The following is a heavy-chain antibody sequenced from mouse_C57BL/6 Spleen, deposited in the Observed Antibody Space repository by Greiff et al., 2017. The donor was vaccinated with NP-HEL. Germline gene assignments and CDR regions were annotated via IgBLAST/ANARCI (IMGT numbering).Heavy chain of an antibody. CDR1: GFNIKNTY. V-gene: IGHV14-3*01. Sequence: EVQLVESVAELVRPGASVKLSCTASGFNIKNTYMHWVKQRPEQGLEWIGRIDPANGNTKYAPKFQGKATITADTSSNTAYLQLSSLTSEDTAIYYCARSGYYYGSSPWYFDVWGTGTTVTVSS. CDR2: IDPANGNT. J-gene: IGHJ1*03. D-gene: IGHD1-1*01. CDR3: ARSGYYYGSSPWYFDV.